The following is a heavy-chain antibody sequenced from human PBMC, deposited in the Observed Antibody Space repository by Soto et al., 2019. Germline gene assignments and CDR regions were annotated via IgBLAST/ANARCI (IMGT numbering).Heavy chain of an antibody. CDR2: IIPIFGTA. CDR3: ARDGFNDDILTGYRFYNWFDP. V-gene: IGHV1-69*01. J-gene: IGHJ5*02. CDR1: GGTFSSYA. Sequence: QVQLVQSGAEVKKPGSSVKVSCKASGGTFSSYAISWVRHAPGQGLEWMGGIIPIFGTANYAQKFQGRVTITADESTSTAYMELSSLRSEDTAVYYCARDGFNDDILTGYRFYNWFDPWGQGTLVTVSS. D-gene: IGHD3-9*01.